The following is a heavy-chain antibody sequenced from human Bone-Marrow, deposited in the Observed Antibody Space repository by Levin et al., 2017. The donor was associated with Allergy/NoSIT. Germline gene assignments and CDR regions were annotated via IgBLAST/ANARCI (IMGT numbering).Heavy chain of an antibody. CDR3: ATDTTMVEGGYFDL. Sequence: ASVKVSCKVSGYNLTELSMHWIRQTPGKGLEWMGGFDPEDGETVYAQVFQGRVAMTEDTSKDTAYMELSSLRSDGKAVYYCATDTTMVEGGYFDLWGRGTLVTVSS. CDR2: FDPEDGET. V-gene: IGHV1-24*01. J-gene: IGHJ2*01. D-gene: IGHD4/OR15-4a*01. CDR1: GYNLTELS.